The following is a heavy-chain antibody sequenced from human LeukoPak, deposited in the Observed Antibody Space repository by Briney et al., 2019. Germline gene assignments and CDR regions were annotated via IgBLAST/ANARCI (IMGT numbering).Heavy chain of an antibody. CDR2: IKEDGSEK. CDR1: TFNFSDYG. D-gene: IGHD4-17*01. Sequence: GGSLRLPCGDSTFNFSDYGMHWVRQAPGKGLKCWANIKEDGSEKYYVDSVKGRFTISRDNAKNSLFLQMNSLRAEDTAVYYCAKDDAYGDYGDYWGQGTLVTVSS. J-gene: IGHJ4*02. V-gene: IGHV3-7*03. CDR3: AKDDAYGDYGDY.